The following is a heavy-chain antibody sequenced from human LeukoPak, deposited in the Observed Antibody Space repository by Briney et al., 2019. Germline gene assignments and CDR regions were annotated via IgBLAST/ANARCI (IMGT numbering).Heavy chain of an antibody. CDR1: GFTFSSYG. CDR3: ARDLVRGVILGY. V-gene: IGHV3-33*01. CDR2: IWYDGSNK. Sequence: GGSLRLSCAASGFTFSSYGMHWVRQAPGKGLEWVAVIWYDGSNKYYADSVKGRFTISRDNSKNTLYLQMNSLRAEDTAVYYCARDLVRGVILGYWGQGTLVTVSS. J-gene: IGHJ4*02. D-gene: IGHD3-10*01.